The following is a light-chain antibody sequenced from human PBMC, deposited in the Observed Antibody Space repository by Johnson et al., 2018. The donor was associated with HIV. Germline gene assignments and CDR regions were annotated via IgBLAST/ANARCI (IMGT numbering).Light chain of an antibody. Sequence: QSIFTQPPSVSAAPGQKVTISCSGSSSNIANIYVSLYQQLPGTAPKLLIYDNINRPPGIPDRFSGPKSGTPAPLGLTRLPTGDEADYYCGTWDSSLSAYVFGTGTKVTVL. CDR2: DNI. V-gene: IGLV1-51*01. CDR3: GTWDSSLSAYV. J-gene: IGLJ1*01. CDR1: SSNIANIY.